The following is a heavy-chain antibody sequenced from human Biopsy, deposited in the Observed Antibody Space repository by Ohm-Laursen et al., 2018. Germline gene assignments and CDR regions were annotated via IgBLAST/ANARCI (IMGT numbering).Heavy chain of an antibody. V-gene: IGHV4-59*01. J-gene: IGHJ2*01. D-gene: IGHD3-22*01. CDR3: ARDRGYYSDRTVPGYFDL. CDR1: GDSISSYY. Sequence: GTLSLTCAVSGDSISSYYWSWIRQPPGKGLQWIGYVYYTGSTDYNPSLQSRVTISVDTSKNHFSLRLRSVTPADTAIYYCARDRGYYSDRTVPGYFDLWGRGTLVTVSS. CDR2: VYYTGST.